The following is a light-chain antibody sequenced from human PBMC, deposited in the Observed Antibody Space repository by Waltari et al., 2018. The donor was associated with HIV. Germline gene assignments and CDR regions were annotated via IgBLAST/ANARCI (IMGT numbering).Light chain of an antibody. Sequence: SALTQPPSVSGSLGQSATIPRTGTSSDVGGYHYVSWYQQYPGKAPKLMIYEVSKRPSGVPHRFSGSKSGNTASLTVSGLQAEDEAYYYCSSYAGSNNMLFGGGTNLAVL. CDR1: SSDVGGYHY. J-gene: IGLJ2*01. CDR2: EVS. CDR3: SSYAGSNNML. V-gene: IGLV2-8*01.